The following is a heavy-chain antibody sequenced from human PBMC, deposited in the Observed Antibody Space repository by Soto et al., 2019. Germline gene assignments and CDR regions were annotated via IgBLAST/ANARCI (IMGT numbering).Heavy chain of an antibody. CDR1: GFTFSSYG. CDR2: ISYDGSNK. V-gene: IGHV3-30*18. D-gene: IGHD6-13*01. CDR3: AKGRIAAAGMGYYYYYGMDV. Sequence: GGSLRLSCAASGFTFSSYGMHWVRQAPGKGLEWVAVISYDGSNKYYADSVKGRFTISRDNSKNTLYLQMNSLRAEDTAVYYCAKGRIAAAGMGYYYYYGMDVWGQGTTVTVSS. J-gene: IGHJ6*02.